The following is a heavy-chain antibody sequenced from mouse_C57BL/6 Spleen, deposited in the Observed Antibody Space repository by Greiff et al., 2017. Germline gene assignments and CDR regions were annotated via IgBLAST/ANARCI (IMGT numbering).Heavy chain of an antibody. V-gene: IGHV5-12*01. CDR1: GFTFSDYY. J-gene: IGHJ1*03. D-gene: IGHD1-1*01. CDR2: ISNGGGST. CDR3: ARPADYYGSSYGYFDV. Sequence: VQLKQSGGGLVQPGGSLKLSCAASGFTFSDYYMYWVRQTPEKRLEWVAYISNGGGSTYYPDTVKGRFTISRDNAKNTLYLQMSRLKSEDTAMYYWARPADYYGSSYGYFDVWGTGTTVTVSS.